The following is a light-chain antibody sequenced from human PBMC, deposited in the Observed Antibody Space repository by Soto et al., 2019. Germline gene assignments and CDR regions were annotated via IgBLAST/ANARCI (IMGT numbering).Light chain of an antibody. CDR2: DAS. CDR1: QSISSW. CDR3: QPPRLT. Sequence: DIQMTQSPSTLSASVGDRVTITCRASQSISSWLAWYQQKPGKAPKLLIYDASSLESGVPSRFSGSGSGTEFTLTIRSLQPDDFATYYCQPPRLTFGGGTKVEIK. J-gene: IGKJ4*01. V-gene: IGKV1-5*01.